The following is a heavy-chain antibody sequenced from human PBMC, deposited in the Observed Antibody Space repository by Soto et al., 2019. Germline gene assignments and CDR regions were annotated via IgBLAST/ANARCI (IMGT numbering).Heavy chain of an antibody. CDR2: ISYDGSNK. J-gene: IGHJ4*02. CDR3: AKAKFGYSSSWLDY. D-gene: IGHD6-13*01. CDR1: GFTFSSYG. Sequence: QVQLVESGGGVVQPGRSLRLSCAASGFTFSSYGMHWVRQAPGKGLEWVAVISYDGSNKYYADSVKGRFTISRDNSKNTLYLQMNSLRAEDTAVYYCAKAKFGYSSSWLDYWGQGTLVTVSS. V-gene: IGHV3-30*18.